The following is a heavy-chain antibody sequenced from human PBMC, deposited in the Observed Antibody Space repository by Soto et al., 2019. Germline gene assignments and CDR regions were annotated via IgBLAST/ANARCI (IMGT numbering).Heavy chain of an antibody. CDR3: ARDLGVRPPIAARPFDY. D-gene: IGHD6-6*01. V-gene: IGHV1-69*01. J-gene: IGHJ4*02. CDR2: IIPIFGTA. CDR1: GGTFSSYA. Sequence: QVQLVQSGAEVKKPGSSVKVSCKASGGTFSSYAISWVRQAPGQGLEWMGGIIPIFGTANYAQKFQGRVTITADESTSTAYMELSSLRSEVTAVYYCARDLGVRPPIAARPFDYWGQGTLVTVSS.